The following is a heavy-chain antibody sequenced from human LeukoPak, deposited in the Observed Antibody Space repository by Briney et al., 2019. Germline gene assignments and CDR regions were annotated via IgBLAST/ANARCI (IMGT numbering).Heavy chain of an antibody. D-gene: IGHD3-3*01. CDR2: VYYSGST. CDR1: GGSISSYY. Sequence: PSETLSLTCTVSGGSISSYYWSWIRQPPGKGLEWIGYVYYSGSTNYNPSLKSRVTISVDTSENQFSLKLSSVTAADTAVYYCARGHDFWSGNYYYYMDVWGKGTTVTVSS. CDR3: ARGHDFWSGNYYYYMDV. V-gene: IGHV4-59*12. J-gene: IGHJ6*03.